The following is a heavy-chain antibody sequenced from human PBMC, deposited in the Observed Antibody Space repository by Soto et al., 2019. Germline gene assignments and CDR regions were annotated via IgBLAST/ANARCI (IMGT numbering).Heavy chain of an antibody. CDR2: ISSSSSYI. CDR3: ARVTIFGVVTKHFDY. Sequence: LRLSCEASGFTFSSYSMNWVRQAPGKGLEWVSSISSSSSYIYYADSVKGRFTISRDNAKNSLYLQMNSLRAEDTAVYYCARVTIFGVVTKHFDYWGQGTLVTVSS. J-gene: IGHJ4*02. V-gene: IGHV3-21*01. D-gene: IGHD3-3*01. CDR1: GFTFSSYS.